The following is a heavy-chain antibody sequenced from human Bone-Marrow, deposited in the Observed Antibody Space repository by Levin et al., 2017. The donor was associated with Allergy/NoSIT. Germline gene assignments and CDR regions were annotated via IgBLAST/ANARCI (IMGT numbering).Heavy chain of an antibody. Sequence: SETLSLTCAVSNDYISSHHWNWIRQSPGKELEWIGYMYYNGDSKYNPSLGGRVAISIDTSRTHFSLRLTSVTAADSATYYCARGRDCSDRHCSHVYWFDSWGQGIPVTVSS. D-gene: IGHD2-15*01. CDR3: ARGRDCSDRHCSHVYWFDS. CDR1: NDYISSHH. V-gene: IGHV4-59*11. J-gene: IGHJ5*01. CDR2: MYYNGDS.